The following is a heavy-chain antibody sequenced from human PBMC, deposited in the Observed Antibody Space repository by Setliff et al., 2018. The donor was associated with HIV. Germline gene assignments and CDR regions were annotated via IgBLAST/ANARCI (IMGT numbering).Heavy chain of an antibody. D-gene: IGHD3-10*01. CDR2: IYNSGTT. J-gene: IGHJ5*02. CDR3: ARDRHSSGLGSYGP. CDR1: GGSFSSYY. V-gene: IGHV4-4*07. Sequence: SETLSLTCTISGGSFSSYYWSWIRQPAGRGLEWIGRIYNSGTTNYNPSLKGRVTMSVDTSKNQFSLKLTSVTAADTAVYYCARDRHSSGLGSYGPWGPGILVTVSS.